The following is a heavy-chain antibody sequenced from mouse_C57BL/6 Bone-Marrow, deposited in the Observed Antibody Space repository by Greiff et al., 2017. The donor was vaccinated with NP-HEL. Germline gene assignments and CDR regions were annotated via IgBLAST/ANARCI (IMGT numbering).Heavy chain of an antibody. J-gene: IGHJ2*01. CDR1: GYTFTSYG. D-gene: IGHD1-1*01. CDR2: IYPRSGNT. CDR3: ASFYYYGSSYFDY. Sequence: VQLQQSGAELARPGASVKLSCKASGYTFTSYGISWVKQRTGQGLEWIGEIYPRSGNTYYNEKFKGKATLTADKSSSTAYMELRSLTSEDSAVYFCASFYYYGSSYFDYWGQGTTLTVSS. V-gene: IGHV1-81*01.